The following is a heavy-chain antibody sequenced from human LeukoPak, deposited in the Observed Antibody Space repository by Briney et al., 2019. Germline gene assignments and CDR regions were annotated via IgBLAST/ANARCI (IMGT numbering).Heavy chain of an antibody. CDR2: ISYDGNSI. J-gene: IGHJ4*02. CDR3: ARDRSLFVWGSNGDEPLDY. V-gene: IGHV3-30*03. Sequence: QTGGSLRLSCAASGFTFSTYGMHWVRQAPGKGLEWVTVISYDGNSIDYADSAKGRFTISRDNSKNTLYLQMNSLRAEDTAVYYCARDRSLFVWGSNGDEPLDYWGQGTLVTVSS. CDR1: GFTFSTYG. D-gene: IGHD3-16*01.